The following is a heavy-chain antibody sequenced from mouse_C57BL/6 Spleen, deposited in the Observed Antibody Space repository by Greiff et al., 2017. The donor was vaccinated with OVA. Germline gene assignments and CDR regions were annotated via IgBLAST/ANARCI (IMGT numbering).Heavy chain of an antibody. CDR2: ISYDGSN. Sequence: VQLKQSGPGLVKPSQSLSLTCSVTGYSITSGYYWNWIRQFPGNKLEWMGYISYDGSNNYNPSLKNRISITRDTSKNQFFLKLNSVTTEDTATYYCAREDYGSSYSFDYWGQGTTLTVSS. D-gene: IGHD1-1*01. CDR1: GYSITSGYY. J-gene: IGHJ2*01. V-gene: IGHV3-6*01. CDR3: AREDYGSSYSFDY.